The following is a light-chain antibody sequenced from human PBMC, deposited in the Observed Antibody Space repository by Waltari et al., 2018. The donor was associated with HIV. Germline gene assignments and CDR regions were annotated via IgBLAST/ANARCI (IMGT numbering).Light chain of an antibody. Sequence: QSVLTQPASVSGSPGQSITISCTGTSSDVGNYNLVSWYQQHPGKAPKLIIYEVTERHSGVSNRFSGFKSANTASLTSSGVQAEDEADYYCFSYVGSSLWVFGGGTKLTVL. CDR1: SSDVGNYNL. CDR3: FSYVGSSLWV. CDR2: EVT. V-gene: IGLV2-23*02. J-gene: IGLJ3*02.